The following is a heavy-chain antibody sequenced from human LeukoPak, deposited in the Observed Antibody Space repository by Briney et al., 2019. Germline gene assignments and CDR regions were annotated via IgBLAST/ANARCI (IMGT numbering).Heavy chain of an antibody. CDR1: GDSINSHY. CDR2: IYYSGST. J-gene: IGHJ5*02. Sequence: TSETLSLTCSVSGDSINSHYWSWIRQAPGKKLEWIGYIYYSGSTNYNPSLKSRVIISVDTSKNQFSLKVRSVTAADTAVYYCARTRIGAATAFDPWGPGTLVTVSS. D-gene: IGHD6-13*01. V-gene: IGHV4-59*11. CDR3: ARTRIGAATAFDP.